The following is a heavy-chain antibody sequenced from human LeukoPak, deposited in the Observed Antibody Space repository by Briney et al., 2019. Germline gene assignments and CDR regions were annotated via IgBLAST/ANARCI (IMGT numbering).Heavy chain of an antibody. CDR3: ARDWVSAAPPNYYYYYYMDV. CDR2: INRDVSSA. J-gene: IGHJ6*03. CDR1: GFAFSSYW. Sequence: PGGSLRLSCAASGFAFSSYWMHWVRQAPGKGLVGVSRINRDVSSATYADSVKGRFTISRDNAKNTLYLQMNSLRAEDTAVYFCARDWVSAAPPNYYYYYYMDVWGKGTTVTVSS. V-gene: IGHV3-74*01. D-gene: IGHD2-8*01.